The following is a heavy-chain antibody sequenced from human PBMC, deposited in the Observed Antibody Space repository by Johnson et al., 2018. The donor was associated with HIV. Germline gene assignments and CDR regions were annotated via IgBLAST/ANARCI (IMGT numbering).Heavy chain of an antibody. CDR1: GFTFSSYA. CDR3: ARGVLLWFRELSSLNDAFDI. Sequence: QVQLVESGGGVVQPGRSLRLSCAASGFTFSSYAMHWVRQAPGKGLEWVAVISYDGSNKYYADSVQGRCTISRDNSKNTLYLQMNSLRAEDTALYYCARGVLLWFRELSSLNDAFDIWGQGTMVTVSS. V-gene: IGHV3-30*04. D-gene: IGHD3-10*01. CDR2: ISYDGSNK. J-gene: IGHJ3*02.